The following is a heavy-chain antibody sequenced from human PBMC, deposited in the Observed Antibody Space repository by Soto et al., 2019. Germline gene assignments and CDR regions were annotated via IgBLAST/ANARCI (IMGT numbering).Heavy chain of an antibody. CDR2: TSAYNGNT. D-gene: IGHD6-13*01. Sequence: ASVKVSCKASGYTFTSYGISWVRQAPGQGLEWMGWTSAYNGNTNYAQKLQGRVTMTTDTSTSTAYMELRSLRSDDTAVYYCARDSGLAAPYYYYYGMDVWGQGTTVTVSS. CDR1: GYTFTSYG. J-gene: IGHJ6*02. CDR3: ARDSGLAAPYYYYYGMDV. V-gene: IGHV1-18*04.